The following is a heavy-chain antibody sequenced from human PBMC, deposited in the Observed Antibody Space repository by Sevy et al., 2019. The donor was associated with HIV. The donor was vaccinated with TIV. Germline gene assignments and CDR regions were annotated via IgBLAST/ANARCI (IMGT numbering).Heavy chain of an antibody. Sequence: GGSLRLSCAASGFTFSSYAMSWVRQAPGKGLEWVSTFSFGCGKINYADSVKGRFTIFRDNSQNTLYLQMHSLSAEDTAVYYCAREGCSKPHDYWGQGTLVTVSS. CDR3: AREGCSKPHDY. J-gene: IGHJ4*02. CDR1: GFTFSSYA. D-gene: IGHD3-10*02. V-gene: IGHV3-23*01. CDR2: FSFGCGKI.